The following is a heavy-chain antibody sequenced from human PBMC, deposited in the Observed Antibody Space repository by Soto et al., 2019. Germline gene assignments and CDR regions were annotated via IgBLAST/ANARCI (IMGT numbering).Heavy chain of an antibody. V-gene: IGHV3-23*01. CDR1: GFTFTSYA. CDR2: ISGTGGST. CDR3: ARGSAYSDYDLEY. J-gene: IGHJ4*02. Sequence: EVQLLESGGGLVRPGGSLRLSCAASGFTFTSYAMTWVRQAPGKGLEWVSGISGTGGSTYYADSVKGRFTISRDKSKNTLYLHVNSLRVEDAAVYYCARGSAYSDYDLEYWGQGTLVTVSS. D-gene: IGHD4-17*01.